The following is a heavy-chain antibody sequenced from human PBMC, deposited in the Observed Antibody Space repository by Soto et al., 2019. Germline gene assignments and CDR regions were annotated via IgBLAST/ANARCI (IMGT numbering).Heavy chain of an antibody. V-gene: IGHV3-72*01. CDR3: TRVRLGATTRYFDY. D-gene: IGHD1-26*01. CDR1: GFTFSDHY. Sequence: EVRLVESGGGLVQPGGSLRLSCAASGFTFSDHYMDWVRQAPGKGLEWIGRIKNKDNSYYTEYAVSVKGRFTISRDDSTSSLFLQMNSLKAEDTALYYCTRVRLGATTRYFDYWGRGTLVSVSS. CDR2: IKNKDNSYYT. J-gene: IGHJ4*02.